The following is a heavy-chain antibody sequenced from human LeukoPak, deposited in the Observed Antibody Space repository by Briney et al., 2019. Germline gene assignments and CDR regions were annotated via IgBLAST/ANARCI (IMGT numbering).Heavy chain of an antibody. Sequence: PSQTLSLTCTVSGGSVNNAAYYWSWIRQHPGKGQEWIGHIDYRGRTNYNPSLKSRVTISVDTYENQFSLRLSSVTAADTAVYYCARGVRDGYKTFDYWGQGTLVTVSS. J-gene: IGHJ4*02. CDR3: ARGVRDGYKTFDY. D-gene: IGHD5-24*01. CDR2: IDYRGRT. V-gene: IGHV4-31*03. CDR1: GGSVNNAAYY.